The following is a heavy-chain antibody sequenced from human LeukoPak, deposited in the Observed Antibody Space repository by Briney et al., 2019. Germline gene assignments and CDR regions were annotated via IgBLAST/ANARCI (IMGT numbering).Heavy chain of an antibody. D-gene: IGHD6-13*01. Sequence: PSETLSLTCTLSGGSISTSSYYWGWIRQPPGKGLEWFGSIYYSGSTYYNPSLKSRVPMPVDTSKNQFSLNLSSLTAAASAISFCARHESIAASGYNWFDPGGKGPLDRVPS. CDR2: IYYSGST. V-gene: IGHV4-39*01. CDR1: GGSISTSSYY. CDR3: ARHESIAASGYNWFDP. J-gene: IGHJ5*02.